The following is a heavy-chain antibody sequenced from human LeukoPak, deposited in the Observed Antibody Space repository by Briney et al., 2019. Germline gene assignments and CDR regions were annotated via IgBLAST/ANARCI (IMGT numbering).Heavy chain of an antibody. J-gene: IGHJ6*04. V-gene: IGHV3-33*01. Sequence: GRPLRLSCAASGFTFSSYGMHGVRQAPGKGLQWVAVIWYGGSNKFYADSVKGRFTISRDNSENTLYLQMNSLRAEDTAVYYCARDLARYCSSTSCYLAYYGMDVWGKGTTVTVSS. CDR3: ARDLARYCSSTSCYLAYYGMDV. CDR1: GFTFSSYG. CDR2: IWYGGSNK. D-gene: IGHD2-2*01.